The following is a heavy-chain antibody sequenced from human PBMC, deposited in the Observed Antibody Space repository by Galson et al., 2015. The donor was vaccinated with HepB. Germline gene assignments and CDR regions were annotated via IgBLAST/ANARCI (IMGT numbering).Heavy chain of an antibody. CDR1: GGSISSSNYY. CDR3: ASLRGYSSSWDLDY. D-gene: IGHD6-13*01. J-gene: IGHJ4*02. Sequence: SLTCTVSGGSISSSNYYWAWIRQPPGKGLEWIGSLYYNGRTYYHPSLKSRVTVSGDTSKNQFSLKLISVTAADTAVYYCASLRGYSSSWDLDYWGQGTLVTVSS. CDR2: LYYNGRT. V-gene: IGHV4-39*01.